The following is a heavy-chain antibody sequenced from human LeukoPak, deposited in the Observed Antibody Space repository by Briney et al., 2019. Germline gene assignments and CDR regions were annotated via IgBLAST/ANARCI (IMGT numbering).Heavy chain of an antibody. CDR2: LSGNGGST. CDR1: GFTFSSYA. D-gene: IGHD1-7*01. Sequence: HPGGSLRLSCAASGFTFSSYAMTWVRQAPGKGLEWVSGLSGNGGSTYYADSVKGRFTISRDNFKNTLYLQMNSLRVEDSGVYYCAKDLVIGTLGWFDPWGQGTLVTVSS. V-gene: IGHV3-23*01. CDR3: AKDLVIGTLGWFDP. J-gene: IGHJ5*02.